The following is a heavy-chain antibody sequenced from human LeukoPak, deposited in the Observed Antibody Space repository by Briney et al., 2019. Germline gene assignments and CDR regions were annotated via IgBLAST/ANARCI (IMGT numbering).Heavy chain of an antibody. CDR3: SSLRYYYYYMDV. CDR2: IRSKAYGGTT. V-gene: IGHV3-49*03. Sequence: GGSLRLSCTTSGFTFGDNIMSWFRQAPGKGLEWLGFIRSKAYGGTTEYAASVKGRFTIFRDDSKSIAYLQLNSLKTEDTAVYFCSSLRYYYYYMDVWGKGTTVTVSS. CDR1: GFTFGDNI. J-gene: IGHJ6*03.